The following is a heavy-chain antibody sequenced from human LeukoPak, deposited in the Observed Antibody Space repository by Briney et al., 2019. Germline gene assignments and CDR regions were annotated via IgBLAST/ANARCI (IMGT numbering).Heavy chain of an antibody. CDR1: GFTFSSYA. J-gene: IGHJ6*02. CDR3: AKNLYCGGGSCYPSALGMDV. V-gene: IGHV3-23*01. D-gene: IGHD2-15*01. CDR2: ISGSGNRT. Sequence: GSLRLSCAASGFTFSSYAMSWVRQAPGKGLEWVSSISGSGNRTYYADSVKGRFTISRDNSKNTLFLQMNSLRAEDTAVYYCAKNLYCGGGSCYPSALGMDVWGQGTTVTVSS.